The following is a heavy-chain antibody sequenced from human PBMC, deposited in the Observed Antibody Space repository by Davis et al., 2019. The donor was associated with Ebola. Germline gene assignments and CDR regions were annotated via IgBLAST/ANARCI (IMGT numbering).Heavy chain of an antibody. V-gene: IGHV3-30*02. J-gene: IGHJ4*02. D-gene: IGHD2-2*02. CDR1: GFTFSSYG. CDR3: ARDPLGYTDDNDS. CDR2: TRFDARDS. Sequence: PGGSLRLSCAASGFTFSSYGMHWVRQAPGKGLEWVAFTRFDARDSYYIDSVQDRFTITRDNSKNTMYLQMNSLRDEDTAVYYCARDPLGYTDDNDSWGQGTLVIVSS.